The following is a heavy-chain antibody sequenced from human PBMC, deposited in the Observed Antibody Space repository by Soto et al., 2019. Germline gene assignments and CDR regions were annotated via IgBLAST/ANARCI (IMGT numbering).Heavy chain of an antibody. CDR1: GFTFDAYA. J-gene: IGHJ4*02. D-gene: IGHD6-19*01. V-gene: IGHV3-9*01. CDR3: VKERYSSGWYWLDY. Sequence: EVQLVESGGGLVQPGRSLRLSCAASGFTFDAYAMHWVRQAPGKGLEWVSGITWNSGSVGNADSVKGRFTISRDNAKNSLYLQMNSLRAEDTALYYCVKERYSSGWYWLDYWGQGTLVTVSS. CDR2: ITWNSGSV.